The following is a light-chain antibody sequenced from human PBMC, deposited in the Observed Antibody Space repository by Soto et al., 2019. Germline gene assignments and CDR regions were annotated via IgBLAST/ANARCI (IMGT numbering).Light chain of an antibody. J-gene: IGKJ3*01. CDR1: QSISSW. CDR3: HWGFT. CDR2: KAS. V-gene: IGKV1-5*03. Sequence: DIPMTQSPSTLSASVGDRVTITCRASQSISSWLAWYQQKPGKAPKLLIYKASSLESGVPSRFSGSGSGTEFTLTISSLQPDDFATYYCHWGFTFGPGTKVDIK.